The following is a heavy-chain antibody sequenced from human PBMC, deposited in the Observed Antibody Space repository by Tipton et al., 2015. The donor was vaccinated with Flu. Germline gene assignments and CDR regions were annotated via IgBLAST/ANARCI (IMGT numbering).Heavy chain of an antibody. CDR3: TREYYSSAGA. J-gene: IGHJ5*02. V-gene: IGHV4-39*02. CDR1: GGSITSRNYY. D-gene: IGHD3-10*01. CDR2: IYFSGTT. Sequence: GLVKPSETLSLTCTVSGGSITSRNYYWAWVRQPPGKGLEWIGSIYFSGTTYYNPSLKSRLTISVDTSKNQFSLKLSSVTAADTAVYYCTREYYSSAGAWGQGTLVTVSS.